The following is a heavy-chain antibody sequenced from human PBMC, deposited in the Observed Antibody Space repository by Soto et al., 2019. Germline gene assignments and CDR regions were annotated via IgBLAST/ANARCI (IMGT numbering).Heavy chain of an antibody. Sequence: SETLSLTCTVSGGSISSSSYYWGWIRQPPGKGLEWIGSIYYSGSTYYNPSLKSRVTISVDTSKNQFSLKLSSVTAADTAVYYCARHGRERGYSYARLFDYWGQGTLVTVSS. CDR2: IYYSGST. J-gene: IGHJ4*02. D-gene: IGHD5-18*01. V-gene: IGHV4-39*01. CDR3: ARHGRERGYSYARLFDY. CDR1: GGSISSSSYY.